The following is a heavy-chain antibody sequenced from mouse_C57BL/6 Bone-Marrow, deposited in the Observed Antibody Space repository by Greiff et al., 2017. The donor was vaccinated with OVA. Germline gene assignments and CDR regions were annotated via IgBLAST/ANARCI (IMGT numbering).Heavy chain of an antibody. CDR2: ISYSGST. D-gene: IGHD1-1*01. CDR1: GYSITSGYD. V-gene: IGHV3-1*01. J-gene: IGHJ4*01. Sequence: DVKLQESGPGMVKPSQSLSLTCTVTGYSITSGYDWHWIRHFPGNKLEWMGYISYSGSTNYNPSLKSRISITHDTSKNHFFLKLNSVTTEDTATYYCARGHYGRRAMDYWGQGTSVTVSS. CDR3: ARGHYGRRAMDY.